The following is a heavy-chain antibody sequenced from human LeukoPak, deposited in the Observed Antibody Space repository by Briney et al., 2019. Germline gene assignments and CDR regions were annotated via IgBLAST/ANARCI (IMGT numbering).Heavy chain of an antibody. J-gene: IGHJ3*02. D-gene: IGHD3-3*01. CDR1: GFTFDDYA. CDR3: ASLGDFWSGYPLDI. Sequence: GGSLRLSCAASGFTFDDYAMHWVRQAPGKGLEWVSGISWNSGSIGYADSVKGRFTISRDNAKNSLYLQMNSLRAEDTAVYYCASLGDFWSGYPLDIWGQGTMVTVSS. CDR2: ISWNSGSI. V-gene: IGHV3-9*01.